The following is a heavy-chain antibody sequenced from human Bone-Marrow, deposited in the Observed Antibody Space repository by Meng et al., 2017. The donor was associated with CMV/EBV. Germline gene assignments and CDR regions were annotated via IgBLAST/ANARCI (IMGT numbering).Heavy chain of an antibody. CDR1: GYSTSSDYY. CDR3: ARESVGVPAAYDY. CDR2: MYHTGNT. J-gene: IGHJ4*02. Sequence: SETLSLTCTVSGYSTSSDYYWGWIRQPPGKGLEWITSMYHTGNTYYNPSLRSRVSISVDTSKNQFSLRLSSVTAADTAVYYCARESVGVPAAYDYCGRGTLVAVSS. V-gene: IGHV4-38-2*02. D-gene: IGHD2-2*01.